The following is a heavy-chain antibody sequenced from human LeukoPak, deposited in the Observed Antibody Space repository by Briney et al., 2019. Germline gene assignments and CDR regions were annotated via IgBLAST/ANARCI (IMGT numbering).Heavy chain of an antibody. D-gene: IGHD2-21*02. CDR2: INHSGST. CDR3: ARAVTAGYYYYYMDV. V-gene: IGHV4-34*01. CDR1: GGSFSGHY. Sequence: SETLSLTCAVYGGSFSGHYWSWIRQPPGKGLEWIGEINHSGSTKYNPSLKSRVTISVDTSKNQFSLKLSSVTAADTAVYYCARAVTAGYYYYYMDVWGKGATVTVSS. J-gene: IGHJ6*03.